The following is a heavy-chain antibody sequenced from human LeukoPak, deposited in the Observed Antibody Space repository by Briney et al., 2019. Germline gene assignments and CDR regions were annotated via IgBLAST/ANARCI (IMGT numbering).Heavy chain of an antibody. CDR2: ISAYNGNT. J-gene: IGHJ4*02. CDR1: GYTFTSYG. Sequence: ASVKVSCKASGYTFTSYGISWVRQAPGQGLEWMGWISAYNGNTNYAQKLQGRVTMTTDTSTSTAYMELRSLRSDDTAVYYCARARGGNCSGGSCYGDYWGQGTLVTVSS. CDR3: ARARGGNCSGGSCYGDY. D-gene: IGHD2-15*01. V-gene: IGHV1-18*01.